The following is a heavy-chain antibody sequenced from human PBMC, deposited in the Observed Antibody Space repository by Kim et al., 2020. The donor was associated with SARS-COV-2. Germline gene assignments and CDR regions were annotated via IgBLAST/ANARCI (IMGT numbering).Heavy chain of an antibody. J-gene: IGHJ4*02. Sequence: GESLKISCKGSGYSFTSYWIGWVRQMPGKGLEWSGIIYPGDSDTIYSPFFQGQVTLPPDKSISPAYLQWSSLKASDTAMYYCARSTSPIYYYGSGSEYYFDYWGQGTLVTVSS. V-gene: IGHV5-51*01. CDR3: ARSTSPIYYYGSGSEYYFDY. CDR1: GYSFTSYW. CDR2: IYPGDSDT. D-gene: IGHD3-10*01.